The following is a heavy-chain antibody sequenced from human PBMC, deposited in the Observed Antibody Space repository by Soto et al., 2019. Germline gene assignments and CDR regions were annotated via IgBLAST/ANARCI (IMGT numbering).Heavy chain of an antibody. J-gene: IGHJ6*02. CDR3: ARGHSNYGCYGMDV. D-gene: IGHD4-4*01. Sequence: QVQLVQSGAEVKKPGASVKVSCKASGYTFTNHDINWVRQATGQGLEWMGWMNPNSGNVGYAQKFQGRVTMTRNTSISTAYMELSSLRSEDTTAYYCARGHSNYGCYGMDVWGQATTVTVS. V-gene: IGHV1-8*01. CDR1: GYTFTNHD. CDR2: MNPNSGNV.